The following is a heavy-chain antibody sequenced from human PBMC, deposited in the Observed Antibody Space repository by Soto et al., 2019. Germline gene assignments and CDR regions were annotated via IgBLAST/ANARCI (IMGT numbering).Heavy chain of an antibody. CDR3: ARDRMDYYYYYMDV. V-gene: IGHV4-59*01. CDR1: GGSISSYY. CDR2: IYYSGST. D-gene: IGHD2-8*01. Sequence: SETLSLTCTVSGGSISSYYWSWIRQPPGKGLEWIGYIYYSGSTNYNPSIKSRVTISVDTSKNQFSLKLSSVTAADTAVYYCARDRMDYYYYYMDVWGKGTTVTVSS. J-gene: IGHJ6*03.